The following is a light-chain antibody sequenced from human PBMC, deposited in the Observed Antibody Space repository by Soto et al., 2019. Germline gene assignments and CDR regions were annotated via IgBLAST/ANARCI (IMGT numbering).Light chain of an antibody. CDR1: QSVAGN. V-gene: IGKV3-20*01. J-gene: IGKJ1*01. CDR2: GAS. Sequence: EIVMTQSPATLSGSAGETATLSCRASQSVAGNLAWYHQKPGQPPRLLIYGASNRATGIPDRFSGSGSGTDFTLTISRLEPEDFAVYYCQQYGSSGTFGQGTKVDIK. CDR3: QQYGSSGT.